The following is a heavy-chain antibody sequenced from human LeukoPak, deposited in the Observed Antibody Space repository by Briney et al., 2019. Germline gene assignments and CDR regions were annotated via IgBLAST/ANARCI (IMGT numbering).Heavy chain of an antibody. CDR3: AGSSGWWAHDY. Sequence: GGSLTLTCAASGLTFTNYGMTWVRQAPGKGLEWVSSISGSGSDTYYADSVKGRFTISRDNSKNTLYVQMVSLRAEDTAIYYCAGSSGWWAHDYWGQGTLVTVSS. CDR2: ISGSGSDT. D-gene: IGHD6-13*01. V-gene: IGHV3-23*01. CDR1: GLTFTNYG. J-gene: IGHJ4*02.